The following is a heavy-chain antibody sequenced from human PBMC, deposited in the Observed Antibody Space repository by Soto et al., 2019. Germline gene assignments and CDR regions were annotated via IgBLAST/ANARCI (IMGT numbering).Heavy chain of an antibody. CDR2: ISSSSSTI. Sequence: GGSLRLSSAASGFTFRNHSMNWVRQAPGKGLEWVSYISSSSSTIYYADSVKGRFTISRDNAKNSLYLQMNSLRAEDTAVYYCARLYDILTSDWDYWGQGTLVTVSS. CDR1: GFTFRNHS. CDR3: ARLYDILTSDWDY. J-gene: IGHJ4*02. D-gene: IGHD3-9*01. V-gene: IGHV3-48*01.